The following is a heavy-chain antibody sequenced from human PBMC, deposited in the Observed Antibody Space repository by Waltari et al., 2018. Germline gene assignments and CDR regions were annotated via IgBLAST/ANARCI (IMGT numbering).Heavy chain of an antibody. D-gene: IGHD6-13*01. CDR3: ASMREVAAAGTDPSYFDY. V-gene: IGHV4-38-2*01. CDR1: GYSISSGYY. CDR2: IYHSGST. Sequence: QVQLQESGPGLVKPSETLSLTCAVSGYSISSGYYWGWIRQPPGKGLEWIGSIYHSGSTYYNPSLKSRVTISVDTSKNQFSLKLSSVTAADTAVYYCASMREVAAAGTDPSYFDYWGQGTLVTVSS. J-gene: IGHJ4*02.